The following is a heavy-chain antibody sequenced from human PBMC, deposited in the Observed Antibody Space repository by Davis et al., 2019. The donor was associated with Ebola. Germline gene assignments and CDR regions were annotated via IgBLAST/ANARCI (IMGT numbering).Heavy chain of an antibody. J-gene: IGHJ6*02. CDR1: GGSISSYY. CDR2: IYYSGST. V-gene: IGHV4-59*06. CDR3: AGEKGYCSSTSCYGMGRAGMDV. Sequence: SETLSLTCTVSGGSISSYYWSWIRQHPGKGLEWIGYIYYSGSTYYNPSLKSRVTISVDTSKNQFSLKLSSVTAADTAVYYCAGEKGYCSSTSCYGMGRAGMDVWGQGTTVTVSS. D-gene: IGHD2-2*01.